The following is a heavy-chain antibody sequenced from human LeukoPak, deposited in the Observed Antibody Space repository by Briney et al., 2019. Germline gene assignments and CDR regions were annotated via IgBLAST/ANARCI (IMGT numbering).Heavy chain of an antibody. CDR3: VPMGDGFDI. CDR1: GYTFTSYG. CDR2: INTNTGNP. J-gene: IGHJ3*02. Sequence: GASVKVSCKASGYTFTSYGISWVRQAPGQGLEYMGWINTNTGNPTYAQGFTGRFVFSLDTSVSTAYLQISSLKSEDTAVYYCVPMGDGFDIWGQGTMVTVSS. D-gene: IGHD3-16*01. V-gene: IGHV7-4-1*02.